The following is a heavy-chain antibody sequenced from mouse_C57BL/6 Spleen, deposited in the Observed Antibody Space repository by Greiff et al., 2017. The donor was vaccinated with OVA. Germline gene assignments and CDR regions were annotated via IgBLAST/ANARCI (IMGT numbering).Heavy chain of an antibody. D-gene: IGHD2-4*01. J-gene: IGHJ4*01. Sequence: VKLQESGAELVKPGASVKLSCKASGYTFTEYTIHWVKQRSGQGLEWIGWFYPGGGSIKYNEKFKDKATLTADKSSSTVYMQLSRLTSEDSAVYYCARLEDYDCDGRGYAVDYWGQGTSLTVSS. CDR1: GYTFTEYT. CDR2: FYPGGGSI. V-gene: IGHV1-62-2*01. CDR3: ARLEDYDCDGRGYAVDY.